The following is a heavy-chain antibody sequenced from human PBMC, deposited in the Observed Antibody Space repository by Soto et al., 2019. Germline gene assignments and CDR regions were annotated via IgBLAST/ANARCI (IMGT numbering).Heavy chain of an antibody. Sequence: ASVKVSSKASGYTFTSYGISWVRQAPGQGLEWMGWISAYNGNTNYAQKLQGRVTMTTDTSTSTAYMELRSLRSDDTAVYYCARDGKYDFWSGYPRYYYYGMDVWGQGTTVTVSS. D-gene: IGHD3-3*01. CDR2: ISAYNGNT. J-gene: IGHJ6*02. CDR1: GYTFTSYG. CDR3: ARDGKYDFWSGYPRYYYYGMDV. V-gene: IGHV1-18*01.